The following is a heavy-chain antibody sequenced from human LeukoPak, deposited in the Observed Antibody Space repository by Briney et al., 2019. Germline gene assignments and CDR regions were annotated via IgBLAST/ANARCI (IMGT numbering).Heavy chain of an antibody. Sequence: SETLSLTCTVSGGSISSSSYYWGWIRQPPGKGLEWIGRINTSGSTNYSPSLKSRVTISVDTSKNQFSLKLSSVTAADTAVCYCARDFRSGGSFFDYWGQGTLVTVSS. CDR1: GGSISSSSYY. D-gene: IGHD2-15*01. V-gene: IGHV4-39*07. CDR3: ARDFRSGGSFFDY. CDR2: INTSGST. J-gene: IGHJ4*02.